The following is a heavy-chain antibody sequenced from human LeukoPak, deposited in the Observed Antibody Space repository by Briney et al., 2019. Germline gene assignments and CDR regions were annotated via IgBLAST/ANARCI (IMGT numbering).Heavy chain of an antibody. V-gene: IGHV1-8*01. CDR1: GYTFTSYD. D-gene: IGHD3-22*01. Sequence: ASVKVSCKASGYTFTSYDINWVRQATGQGLEWMGWMNPNRGNTGYAQKFQGRVTMARNTSISTAYMELSSLRSEDTAVYYCARGYYDSSGYSPFDYWGQGTLVTVSS. CDR2: MNPNRGNT. J-gene: IGHJ4*02. CDR3: ARGYYDSSGYSPFDY.